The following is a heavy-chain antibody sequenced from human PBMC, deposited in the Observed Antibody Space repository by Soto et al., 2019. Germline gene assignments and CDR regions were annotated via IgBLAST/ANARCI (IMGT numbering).Heavy chain of an antibody. Sequence: QVQLVQSGAEVKKPGASVKVSCKTSGYTFTNYGLNWVRQAPGQGLEWMGWISAYNRNTNFAQNLQDRVTLTTDTSTSTAYMELSSLRSDDTAVYYCARDRSINHRDVDLWGQGTLVTVSS. CDR2: ISAYNRNT. J-gene: IGHJ5*02. D-gene: IGHD3-10*01. CDR1: GYTFTNYG. CDR3: ARDRSINHRDVDL. V-gene: IGHV1-18*04.